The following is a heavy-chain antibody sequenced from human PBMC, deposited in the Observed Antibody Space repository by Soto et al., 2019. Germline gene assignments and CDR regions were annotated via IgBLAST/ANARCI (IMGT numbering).Heavy chain of an antibody. Sequence: PLSHTWTVSDGSIRSGGYCRSWIRKHPGKGLEWIGYIYYSGSTYYNPSLKSRVTISVDTSKDQFSLKLSSVTAADTAVFFSSRRRHTRLAPGFGNPAQRILRSRYS. CDR2: IYYSGST. J-gene: IGHJ5*01. V-gene: IGHV4-31*07. CDR1: DGSIRSGGYC. D-gene: IGHD3-3*02. CDR3: SRRRHTRLAPGFGNPAQRILRSRYS.